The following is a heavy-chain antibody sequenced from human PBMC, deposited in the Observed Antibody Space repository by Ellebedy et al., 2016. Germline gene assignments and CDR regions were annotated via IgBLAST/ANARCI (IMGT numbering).Heavy chain of an antibody. J-gene: IGHJ4*02. CDR2: ITGDTGTT. Sequence: GGSLRLSCAASGFTLNNYAMTWIRQAAGEGLEWVSAITGDTGTTYYADSVKGRFTISRDNSRNTLYLQMNSLRVEDTALYYCVKGASSGSWVTMDYWGQGALVTVSS. D-gene: IGHD6-13*01. CDR1: GFTLNNYA. V-gene: IGHV3-23*01. CDR3: VKGASSGSWVTMDY.